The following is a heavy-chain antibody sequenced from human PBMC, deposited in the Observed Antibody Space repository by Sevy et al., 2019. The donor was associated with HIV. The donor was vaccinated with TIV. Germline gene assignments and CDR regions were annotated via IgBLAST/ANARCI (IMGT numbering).Heavy chain of an antibody. V-gene: IGHV3-48*01. J-gene: IGHJ4*02. CDR3: ARVTSGNDY. CDR1: GFTFSSYS. D-gene: IGHD1-26*01. Sequence: GGSLRLSCTASGFTFSSYSMNWVRQAPGKGLEWVSYISSSSSTIYYADSVKGRFTISRDNAKNSLYLQMNSLRAEDTAVYYCARVTSGNDYWGQGTLVTVSS. CDR2: ISSSSSTI.